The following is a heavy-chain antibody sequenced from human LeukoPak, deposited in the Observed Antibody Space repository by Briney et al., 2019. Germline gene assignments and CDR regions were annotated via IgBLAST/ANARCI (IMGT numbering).Heavy chain of an antibody. CDR3: ARVSSHYYYYYMDV. V-gene: IGHV3-20*04. CDR2: INWNAGST. J-gene: IGHJ6*03. Sequence: PGGSLRLSCAASGFTFDDYGMSWVRQAPGKGLEWVSGINWNAGSTGYADSVKGRFTISRDNAKNSLYLQMNSLRAEDTALYYCARVSSHYYYYYMDVWGKGTTVTVSS. CDR1: GFTFDDYG.